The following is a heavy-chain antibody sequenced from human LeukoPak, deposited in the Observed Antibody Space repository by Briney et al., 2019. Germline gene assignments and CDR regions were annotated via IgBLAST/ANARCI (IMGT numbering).Heavy chain of an antibody. J-gene: IGHJ4*02. Sequence: GGSLRLSCAASGFTVSSNYMSWVRQAPGKGLEWVSGIGASGGSTYYADSVKGRFTISRDNSKNTLYLQMNSLRTEDTAVYYCAKGSSGARPYFFDYWGQGTLITVSS. V-gene: IGHV3-23*01. CDR2: IGASGGST. CDR1: GFTVSSNY. CDR3: AKGSSGARPYFFDY.